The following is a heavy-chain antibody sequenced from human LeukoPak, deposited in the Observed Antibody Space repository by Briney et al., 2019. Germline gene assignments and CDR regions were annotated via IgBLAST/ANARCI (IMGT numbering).Heavy chain of an antibody. CDR2: INWNGGST. CDR1: GFTFDDYG. J-gene: IGHJ4*02. V-gene: IGHV3-20*04. CDR3: ARDLAAAGYYFDY. Sequence: GGALRLSCAASGFTFDDYGMCWVRQAPGKGLEWVSGINWNGGSTGYTDSVKGRFTISRDNAKNSLYLQMNSLRAEDTALYYCARDLAAAGYYFDYWGQGTLVTVSS. D-gene: IGHD6-13*01.